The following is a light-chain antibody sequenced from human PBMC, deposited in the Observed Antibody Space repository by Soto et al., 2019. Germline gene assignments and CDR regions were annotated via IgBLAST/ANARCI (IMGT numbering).Light chain of an antibody. CDR3: QQYNSYSL. V-gene: IGKV1-5*01. CDR1: QSNSSW. J-gene: IGKJ4*01. Sequence: DIQMTQSPSTLSASVGDRVTITCRASQSNSSWLAWYQQKPGKAPNLLIYDVSSLESGVSSRFSGSGSGTEFTLTISSLQPDDFATYYCQQYNSYSLFGGGTKVEIK. CDR2: DVS.